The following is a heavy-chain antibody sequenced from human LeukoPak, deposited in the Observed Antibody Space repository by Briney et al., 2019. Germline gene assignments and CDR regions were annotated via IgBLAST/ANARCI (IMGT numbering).Heavy chain of an antibody. J-gene: IGHJ6*02. CDR3: ARDNFWSDYTYGMDV. CDR2: ISAYNGQT. V-gene: IGHV1-18*01. D-gene: IGHD3-3*01. Sequence: ASVKVSCKASGYTFTSYAISWVRQAPGQGLEWMGWISAYNGQTNYARKLQDRVTMTTDTSTSTAYLELRSLRSDDTAVYYCARDNFWSDYTYGMDVWGQGTTVTVSS. CDR1: GYTFTSYA.